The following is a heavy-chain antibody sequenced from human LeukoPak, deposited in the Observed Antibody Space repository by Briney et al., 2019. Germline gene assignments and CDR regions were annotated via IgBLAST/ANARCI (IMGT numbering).Heavy chain of an antibody. CDR1: GFXFSSYD. CDR2: ITYSSGYT. V-gene: IGHV3-23*01. CDR3: AKDPSDLGGSGSNNYFDC. Sequence: PGGSLRLSCAASGFXFSSYDMSWVRQAPGKGLEWVSGITYSSGYTYYADSVKGRFTISRDNSRNTLYLQMNSLRAEDTAVYYCAKDPSDLGGSGSNNYFDCWGQGTLVTVSS. J-gene: IGHJ4*02. D-gene: IGHD3-10*01.